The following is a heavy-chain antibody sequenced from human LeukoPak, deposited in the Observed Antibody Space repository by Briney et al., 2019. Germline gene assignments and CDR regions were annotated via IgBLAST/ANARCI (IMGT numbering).Heavy chain of an antibody. CDR2: IKQDGSEK. CDR3: ARGGYLYDY. Sequence: GGSLRLSCEASGFTLSSYWMSWVRQAPGKGLEWVANIKQDGSEKYYVDSVKGRFSISRDNAEKSLYLQMNSLRDEDTAVYYCARGGYLYDYWGQGTLVTVSS. V-gene: IGHV3-7*01. J-gene: IGHJ4*02. CDR1: GFTLSSYW. D-gene: IGHD2-15*01.